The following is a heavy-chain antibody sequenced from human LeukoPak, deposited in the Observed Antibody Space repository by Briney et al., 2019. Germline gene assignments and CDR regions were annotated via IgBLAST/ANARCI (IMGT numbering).Heavy chain of an antibody. CDR1: SGSVSGHY. D-gene: IGHD5-24*01. V-gene: IGHV4-59*02. CDR2: IHYSGST. J-gene: IGHJ4*02. Sequence: TSETLSLTCTVSSGSVSGHYWSWIRQPPGKGLEWIGYIHYSGSTSSNPSLKSRVTLSIDTSKNQFSLELRSVTAADTAVFYCARTAMASIADYFDYWGQGLMVTVSS. CDR3: ARTAMASIADYFDY.